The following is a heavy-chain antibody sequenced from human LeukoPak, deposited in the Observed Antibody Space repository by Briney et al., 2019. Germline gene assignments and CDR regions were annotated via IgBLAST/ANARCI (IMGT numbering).Heavy chain of an antibody. V-gene: IGHV3-53*01. J-gene: IGHJ3*02. D-gene: IGHD6-19*01. Sequence: GGSLRLSCAASGFTVSSNYMSWVRQAPGKGLEWVSVIYSGGSTYYADSVKGRFTISRDNSKNTLYLQMNSLRAEDTAVYYCARDSSGWYGDAFDIWGQGTMVTVFS. CDR1: GFTVSSNY. CDR3: ARDSSGWYGDAFDI. CDR2: IYSGGST.